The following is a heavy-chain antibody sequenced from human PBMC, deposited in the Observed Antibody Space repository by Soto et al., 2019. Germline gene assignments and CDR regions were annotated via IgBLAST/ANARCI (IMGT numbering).Heavy chain of an antibody. CDR2: IFWDDDR. J-gene: IGHJ5*02. Sequence: SGPTLVNPTQTLTLTCSFSGFSLSTSGVAVGWIHQPPENSLEWLALIFWDDDRRYSPSLKSRLTITKDTSNNHVVHTLTNMDPVDTATYYCSHMVSGTVGHFDPWGEGTLVTAP. CDR1: GFSLSTSGVA. D-gene: IGHD2-21*01. V-gene: IGHV2-5*02. CDR3: SHMVSGTVGHFDP.